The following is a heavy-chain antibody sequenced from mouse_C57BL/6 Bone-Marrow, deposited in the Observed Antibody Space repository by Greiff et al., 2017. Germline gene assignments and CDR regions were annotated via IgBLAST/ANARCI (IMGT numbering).Heavy chain of an antibody. CDR3: GRYWWFFDY. Sequence: QVQLQQSGAELVKPGASVKLSCKASGYTFTSYWMHWVKQRPGHGLEWIGEIYPRSGSTNYNEKFKGKATLTADKSSSTAYMELRSLTSEDSAVXYCGRYWWFFDYWGQGTTLTVSS. CDR2: IYPRSGST. CDR1: GYTFTSYW. V-gene: IGHV1S81*02. J-gene: IGHJ2*01. D-gene: IGHD1-1*02.